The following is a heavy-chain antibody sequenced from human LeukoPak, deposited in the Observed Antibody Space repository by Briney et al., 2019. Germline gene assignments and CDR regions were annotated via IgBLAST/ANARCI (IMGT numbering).Heavy chain of an antibody. CDR3: AKDHDCSGGSCYGTFDI. D-gene: IGHD2-15*01. V-gene: IGHV3-30*02. CDR2: IRYDGSNK. J-gene: IGHJ3*02. Sequence: GGSLRLSCAASGFTFSSYGMHWVRQAPGKGLEWVAFIRYDGSNKYYADSVKGRFTISRGNSKNTLYLQMNSLRAEDTAVYYCAKDHDCSGGSCYGTFDIWGQGTMVTVSS. CDR1: GFTFSSYG.